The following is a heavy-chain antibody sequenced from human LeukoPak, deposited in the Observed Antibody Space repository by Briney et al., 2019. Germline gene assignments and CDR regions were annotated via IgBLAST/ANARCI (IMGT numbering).Heavy chain of an antibody. Sequence: SETLSLTCAVYGGTFSGYYWSWIRQPPGKGLEWIGEINHSGSTNYNPSLKSRVTVSVDTSKNQFPLKLTSVTAADTAVYYCAREGYCSSTSCYQYAFDIWGQGTMVTVSS. CDR3: AREGYCSSTSCYQYAFDI. V-gene: IGHV4-34*01. CDR2: INHSGST. CDR1: GGTFSGYY. J-gene: IGHJ3*02. D-gene: IGHD2-2*01.